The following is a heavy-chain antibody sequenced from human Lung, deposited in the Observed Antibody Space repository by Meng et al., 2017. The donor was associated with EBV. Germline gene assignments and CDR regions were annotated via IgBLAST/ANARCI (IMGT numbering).Heavy chain of an antibody. J-gene: IGHJ4*02. D-gene: IGHD7-27*01. CDR1: GDSVSTTTAAA. V-gene: IGHV6-1*01. CDR3: TREASTGDFDY. CDR2: TYYRSKWYT. Sequence: QVQLQQSGPGLVKPSQPLSLTCAISGDSVSTTTAAAWNWIRQSPSRGLEWLGRTYYRSKWYTDYAVSVKSRIIINSDTSKNQFSLQLNSVTLEDTAVYYCTREASTGDFDYWGQGTLVTVAS.